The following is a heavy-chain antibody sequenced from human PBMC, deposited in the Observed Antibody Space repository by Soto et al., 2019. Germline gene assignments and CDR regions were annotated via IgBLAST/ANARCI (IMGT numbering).Heavy chain of an antibody. J-gene: IGHJ5*02. V-gene: IGHV4-30-4*01. CDR1: GGSISSGDYY. CDR3: ARAQVPRDWYDP. Sequence: SETLSLTCTVSGGSISSGDYYWSWIRQPPGKGLEWIGYIYYSGSTYYNPSLKSRVTISVDTSKNQFSLKLSSVTAADTAVYYCARAQVPRDWYDPWGQGTLVTVSS. CDR2: IYYSGST.